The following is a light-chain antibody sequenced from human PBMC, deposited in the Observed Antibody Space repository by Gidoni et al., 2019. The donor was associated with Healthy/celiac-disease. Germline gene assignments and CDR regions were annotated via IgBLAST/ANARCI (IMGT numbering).Light chain of an antibody. CDR2: DAS. V-gene: IGKV1-13*02. Sequence: GDRVTITCRASQGISSALAWYQQKPGKAPKLLIYDASSLESGVPSRFSGSGSGTDFTLTISNLQPEDFATYYCQQFNSYPLTFXGXTKVEIK. CDR1: QGISSA. J-gene: IGKJ4*01. CDR3: QQFNSYPLT.